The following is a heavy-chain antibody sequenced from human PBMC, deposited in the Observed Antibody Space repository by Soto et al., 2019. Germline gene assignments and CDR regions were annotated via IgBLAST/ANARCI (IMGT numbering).Heavy chain of an antibody. V-gene: IGHV4-59*01. CDR1: GGSISIYY. CDR3: ARGLEIVVVPAAILWFDP. CDR2: IYYSGST. Sequence: SDTLSLTCTVSGGSISIYYWSWIRQPPGKGLEWIGYIYYSGSTNYNPSLKSRVTISVDTSKNQFSLKLSSVTAADTAVYYCARGLEIVVVPAAILWFDPWGQGALVTVSS. D-gene: IGHD2-2*03. J-gene: IGHJ5*02.